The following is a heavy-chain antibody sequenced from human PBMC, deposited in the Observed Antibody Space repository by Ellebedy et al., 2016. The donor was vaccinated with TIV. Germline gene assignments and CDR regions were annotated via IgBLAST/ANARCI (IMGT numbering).Heavy chain of an antibody. D-gene: IGHD2-8*02. J-gene: IGHJ4*02. CDR2: TKNRANSYTI. V-gene: IGHV3-72*01. CDR1: GFTFSDHY. Sequence: PGGSLRLSCAASGFTFSDHYMDWVRLAPGKGLEWIVRTKNRANSYTIEYAASVKGRFTISRDDSKNSVYLQMNSLKTEDTALYYCARWDSGACRDWGQGTLVTVSS. CDR3: ARWDSGACRD.